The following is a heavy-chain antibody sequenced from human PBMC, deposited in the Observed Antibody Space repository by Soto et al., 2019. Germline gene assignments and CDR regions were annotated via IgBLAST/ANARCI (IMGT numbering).Heavy chain of an antibody. CDR3: ARELVPDAFTYYHGLDV. D-gene: IGHD3-3*02. CDR1: GFLFNTFA. J-gene: IGHJ6*02. CDR2: ISYDVTNE. Sequence: GGSLRLSCAASGFLFNTFAIHWVRQAPGKGLDWVAVISYDVTNEFYADSVKGRFTISRDNSKDTVYLQMNTLRSEDTALYYCARELVPDAFTYYHGLDVWGQGTRVTVSS. V-gene: IGHV3-30-3*01.